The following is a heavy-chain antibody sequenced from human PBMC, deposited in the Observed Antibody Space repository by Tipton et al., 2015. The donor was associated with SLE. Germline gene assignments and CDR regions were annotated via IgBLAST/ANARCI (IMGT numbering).Heavy chain of an antibody. CDR1: GGSISSSSFF. CDR3: ARHPMGFWFDP. J-gene: IGHJ5*02. CDR2: IFYSGIT. V-gene: IGHV4-39*01. Sequence: LRLSCTVSGGSISSSSFFWAWIRQPPGKGLEWIGSIFYSGITYYNPSLKSRVTTSVDTSRTQFSLKLSSVTAADTAVYYCARHPMGFWFDPWGQGTLVTVSS.